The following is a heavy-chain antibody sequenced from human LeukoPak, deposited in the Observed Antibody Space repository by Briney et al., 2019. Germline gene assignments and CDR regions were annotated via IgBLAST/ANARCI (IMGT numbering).Heavy chain of an antibody. CDR2: IYDSGTT. Sequence: SETLSLTCTVPGGSISSYYWSWSRQPPGKGLEWIGYIYDSGTTNYNPSLKSRVTISVDTSKNQFSLEMSSVTAADTAMYYCARGGYQLLFDLWGQGTPVTVSS. D-gene: IGHD3-16*01. V-gene: IGHV4-4*09. J-gene: IGHJ4*02. CDR1: GGSISSYY. CDR3: ARGGYQLLFDL.